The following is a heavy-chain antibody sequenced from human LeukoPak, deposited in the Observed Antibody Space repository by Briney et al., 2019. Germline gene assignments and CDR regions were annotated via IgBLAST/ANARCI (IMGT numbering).Heavy chain of an antibody. J-gene: IGHJ4*02. CDR2: ISAYNGNT. D-gene: IGHD5-18*01. Sequence: GASVTVSCKASGYTFTSYGISWVRQAPGQGLEWMGWISAYNGNTSYAQKLQGRVTMTTDTSTSTAYMELRSLRSDDTAVYYCALGRYSYGYHQLDYWGQGTLVTVSS. CDR1: GYTFTSYG. CDR3: ALGRYSYGYHQLDY. V-gene: IGHV1-18*01.